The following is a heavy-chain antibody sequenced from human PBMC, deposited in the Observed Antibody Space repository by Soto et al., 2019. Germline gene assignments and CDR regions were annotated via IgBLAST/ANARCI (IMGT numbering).Heavy chain of an antibody. CDR2: IDQSGGT. J-gene: IGHJ6*02. V-gene: IGHV4-34*01. CDR1: GDSLRGQS. Sequence: QVQLQQWGAGLLKASEPLSLPCAVFGDSLRGQSWNWIRQSPGKGLEWIGEIDQSGGTNYNPSLKSRAIISDDTSKNQFSLTLTSVTAADTAGYSCGREDRYCWSGESLDVWGQGTTVTVSS. CDR3: GREDRYCWSGESLDV. D-gene: IGHD2-21*01.